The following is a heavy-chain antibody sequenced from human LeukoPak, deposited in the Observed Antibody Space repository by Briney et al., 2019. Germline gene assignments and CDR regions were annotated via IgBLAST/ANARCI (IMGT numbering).Heavy chain of an antibody. CDR3: ARTDMVRGVITRFDP. V-gene: IGHV4-59*12. J-gene: IGHJ5*02. CDR2: IYHSGST. CDR1: GGSISSYY. D-gene: IGHD3-10*01. Sequence: SETLSLTCTVSGGSISSYYWSWIRQPPGKGLEWIGEIYHSGSTNYNPSLKSRVTISVDKSKNQFSLKLSSVTAADTAVYYCARTDMVRGVITRFDPWGQGTLVTVSS.